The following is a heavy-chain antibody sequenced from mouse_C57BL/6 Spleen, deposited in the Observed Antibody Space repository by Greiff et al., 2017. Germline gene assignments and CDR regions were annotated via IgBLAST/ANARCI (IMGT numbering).Heavy chain of an antibody. J-gene: IGHJ4*01. CDR1: GFTFSDYY. CDR2: ISNGGGST. V-gene: IGHV5-12*01. Sequence: EVQLVESGGGLVQPGGSLKLSCAASGFTFSDYYMYWVRQTPETRLEWVAYISNGGGSTYYPDTVKGRFTISRDNAKNTLYLQMSRLKSEDTAMYYCARQVYGSSYVKGAMDYWSQGTSVAVSS. D-gene: IGHD1-1*01. CDR3: ARQVYGSSYVKGAMDY.